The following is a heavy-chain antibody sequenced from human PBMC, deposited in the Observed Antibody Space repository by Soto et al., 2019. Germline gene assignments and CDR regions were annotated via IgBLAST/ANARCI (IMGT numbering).Heavy chain of an antibody. CDR1: GYSFTSYW. CDR2: IYPGDSDT. V-gene: IGHV5-51*01. CDR3: ARIEMATISTAAFDI. Sequence: PGESLKISCKGSGYSFTSYWIGWVRQMPGKGLEWMGIIYPGDSDTRYSPSFQGQVTISDDKSSSTAYLQWSSLKASDTAMYYCARIEMATISTAAFDIWGQGTMVTVSS. D-gene: IGHD5-12*01. J-gene: IGHJ3*02.